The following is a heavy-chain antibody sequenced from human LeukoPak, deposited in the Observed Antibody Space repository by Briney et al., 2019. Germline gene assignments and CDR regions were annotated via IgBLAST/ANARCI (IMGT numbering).Heavy chain of an antibody. Sequence: SETLSLTCAVYGGSFSGYYWSWIRQPPGKGLEWIGEINHSGSTNYNPSLKSRVTMSVDTSKNQFSLKLSSVTAADTAVYYCARDRGSWEPNWFDPWGQGTLVTVSS. CDR3: ARDRGSWEPNWFDP. CDR2: INHSGST. J-gene: IGHJ5*02. V-gene: IGHV4-34*01. CDR1: GGSFSGYY. D-gene: IGHD1-26*01.